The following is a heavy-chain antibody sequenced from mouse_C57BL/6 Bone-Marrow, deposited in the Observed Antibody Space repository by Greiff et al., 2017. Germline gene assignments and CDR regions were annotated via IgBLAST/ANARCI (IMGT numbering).Heavy chain of an antibody. CDR3: ARSTVVTYYYAMDY. Sequence: QVQLQQPGAELVKPGASVKLSCKASGYTFTSYWMQWVKQRPGQGLEWIGEIDPSDSYTNYNQKFKGKATLTVDTSPCTAYMQISSLTSEDSAVYYCARSTVVTYYYAMDYWGQGTSVTVAS. J-gene: IGHJ4*01. CDR1: GYTFTSYW. CDR2: IDPSDSYT. D-gene: IGHD1-1*01. V-gene: IGHV1-50*01.